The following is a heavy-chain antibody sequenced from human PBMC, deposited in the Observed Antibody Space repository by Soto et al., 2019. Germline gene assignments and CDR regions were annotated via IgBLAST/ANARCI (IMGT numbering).Heavy chain of an antibody. CDR3: ARYIPGVRYYGMDV. CDR1: GGGNLRDYR. V-gene: IGHV1-69*13. CDR2: IIPKLGSA. J-gene: IGHJ6*02. D-gene: IGHD2-2*01. Sequence: SVKVSCKASGGGNLRDYRTTWVRRAPGQGLEWMGGIIPKLGSANYAQNFQGRVTVTADESTNTVYMELRSLRSDDTAVYYCARYIPGVRYYGMDVWGQGTTVTVSS.